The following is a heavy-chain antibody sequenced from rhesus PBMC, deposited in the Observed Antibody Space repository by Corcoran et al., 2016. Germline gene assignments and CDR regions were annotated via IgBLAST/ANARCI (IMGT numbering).Heavy chain of an antibody. CDR3: ARVGSSWSKWDTVGTEWYFDL. V-gene: IGHV4S14*01. CDR1: GYFFSSGYY. Sequence: QVQLQESGPGLVTPSESLSLTCAGSGYFFSSGYYVGWIRRPPGKALEGSGGSYGSGGGNDLYPALKSRLNLSVDTSKIQVALKLSSVTAAVTAVYYCARVGSSWSKWDTVGTEWYFDLWGPGTPITISS. CDR2: SYGSGGGN. J-gene: IGHJ2*01. D-gene: IGHD5-42*01.